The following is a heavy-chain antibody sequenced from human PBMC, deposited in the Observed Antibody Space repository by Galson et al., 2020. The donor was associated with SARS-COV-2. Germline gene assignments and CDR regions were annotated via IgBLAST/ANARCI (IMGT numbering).Heavy chain of an antibody. CDR2: IYYSGTT. V-gene: IGHV4-39*01. CDR1: GGSVRSSSYW. J-gene: IGHJ4*02. D-gene: IGHD3-22*01. Sequence: SATLSLTCSVSGGSVRSSSYWWAWIRQPPGKGLEWIGSIYYSGTTHYNPSLLSRLTISVDTSENQFSLNLSSVSAADTAVDYCARLYRYYDSSGDPDYWGQGTLVTVSS. CDR3: ARLYRYYDSSGDPDY.